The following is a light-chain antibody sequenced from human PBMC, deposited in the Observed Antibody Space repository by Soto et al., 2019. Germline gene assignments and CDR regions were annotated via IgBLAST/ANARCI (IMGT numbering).Light chain of an antibody. V-gene: IGLV3-1*01. Sequence: SYELTQPPSVSVSPGQTASITCSGDKLGDKYACWYQRKPGQSPVLVIYQDTKRPSGIPERFSGSNSGNTATLTISGTQAIDEADYYCQAWDITTVVFGGGTQLTVL. CDR2: QDT. J-gene: IGLJ2*01. CDR3: QAWDITTVV. CDR1: KLGDKY.